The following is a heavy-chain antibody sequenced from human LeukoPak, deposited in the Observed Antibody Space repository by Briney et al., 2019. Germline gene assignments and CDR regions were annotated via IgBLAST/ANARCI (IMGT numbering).Heavy chain of an antibody. CDR1: GFTFSSYA. V-gene: IGHV3-23*01. J-gene: IGHJ4*02. Sequence: GGSLRLSCAASGFTFSSYAMSWVRQAPGKGLEWVSAISGSGGSTYYADSVKGRFTISRDNSKNTLYLQMNSLRAEDTAVYFCAKDRVVRGVRPFDYWGQGTLVTVSS. CDR2: ISGSGGST. CDR3: AKDRVVRGVRPFDY. D-gene: IGHD3-10*01.